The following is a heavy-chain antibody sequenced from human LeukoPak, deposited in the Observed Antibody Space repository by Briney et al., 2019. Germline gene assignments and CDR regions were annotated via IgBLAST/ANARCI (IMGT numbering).Heavy chain of an antibody. CDR1: GFTFSSYA. J-gene: IGHJ4*02. Sequence: GGSLRLSCSASGFTFSSYAMHWVSQAPGKGLEYVSAISSNGGSTYYADSVKGRFTISRDNSKNTLYLQMSSLRAEDTAVYYCVKDRSGDWWYYWGQGTLVTVSS. CDR3: VKDRSGDWWYY. D-gene: IGHD2-8*02. CDR2: ISSNGGST. V-gene: IGHV3-64D*06.